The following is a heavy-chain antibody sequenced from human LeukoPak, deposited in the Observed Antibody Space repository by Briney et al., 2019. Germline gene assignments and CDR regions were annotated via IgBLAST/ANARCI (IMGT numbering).Heavy chain of an antibody. D-gene: IGHD3-22*01. J-gene: IGHJ6*03. CDR1: GYSFTSYW. CDR3: ARQLRGRYYGSSGYWSYYYYMDV. CDR2: IYPGDSDT. V-gene: IGHV5-51*01. Sequence: GESLKISCKGSGYSFTSYWIGWVRQMPGKGLEWMGIIYPGDSDTRYSPSFQGQVTISADKSISTAYLQWSSLKASDTAMYYCARQLRGRYYGSSGYWSYYYYMDVWGKGTTVTVSS.